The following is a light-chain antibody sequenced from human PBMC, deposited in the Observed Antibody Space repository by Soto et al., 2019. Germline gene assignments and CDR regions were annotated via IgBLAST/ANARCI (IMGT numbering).Light chain of an antibody. J-gene: IGKJ1*01. Sequence: EIVLTQSPGTLSLSPGERATLSCRASQSFSSNYLAWYQQKPGQAPRILIYGATTRATGIPDRFSGRESGTDFTLTISRLEPEDSAVYYCQQYSSVWTFGQGTKVEI. CDR1: QSFSSNY. CDR3: QQYSSVWT. CDR2: GAT. V-gene: IGKV3-20*01.